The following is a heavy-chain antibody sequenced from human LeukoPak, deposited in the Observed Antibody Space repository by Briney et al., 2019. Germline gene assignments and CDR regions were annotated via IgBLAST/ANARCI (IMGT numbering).Heavy chain of an antibody. V-gene: IGHV3-30-3*01. CDR3: ARESRIQLWLLDY. CDR2: ISYDGSNK. J-gene: IGHJ4*02. D-gene: IGHD5-18*01. CDR1: GFTFSNYA. Sequence: QPGRSLRLSCAASGFTFSNYAMHWVRQAPGKGLEWVAVISYDGSNKYYADSVKGRFTISRDDSKNTLYVQMNSRRAEDTAVYYCARESRIQLWLLDYWGQGTLVTVSS.